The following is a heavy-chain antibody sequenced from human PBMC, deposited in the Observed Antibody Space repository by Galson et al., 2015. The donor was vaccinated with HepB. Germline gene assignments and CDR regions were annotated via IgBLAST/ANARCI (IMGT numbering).Heavy chain of an antibody. Sequence: SLRLSCAAAGFTFGDYAMSWFRQAPGKGLEWVGFIRSKAYGGTTEYAASVKGRFTISRDDSKSIAYLQMNSLKTEDTAVYYCTSHGSGSYYPDLLWADYWGQGTLVTVSS. CDR1: GFTFGDYA. J-gene: IGHJ4*02. CDR2: IRSKAYGGTT. CDR3: TSHGSGSYYPDLLWADY. V-gene: IGHV3-49*03. D-gene: IGHD3-10*01.